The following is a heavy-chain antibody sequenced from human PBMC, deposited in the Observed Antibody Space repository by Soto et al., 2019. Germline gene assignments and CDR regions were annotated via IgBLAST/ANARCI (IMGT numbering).Heavy chain of an antibody. D-gene: IGHD6-19*01. V-gene: IGHV4-34*01. CDR3: ARAPMGSGWYVY. CDR1: GGSFSGYY. Sequence: SETLSLTCAVYGGSFSGYYWSWIRQPPGKGLEWIGEINHSGSTNYNPSLKSRVTISVDTSKNQFSLKLSSVTAADTAVYYCARAPMGSGWYVYWGQGTLVTVLL. J-gene: IGHJ4*02. CDR2: INHSGST.